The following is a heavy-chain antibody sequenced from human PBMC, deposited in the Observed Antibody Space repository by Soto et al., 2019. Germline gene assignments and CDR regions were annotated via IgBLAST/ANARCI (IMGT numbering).Heavy chain of an antibody. CDR1: GFTFSSYG. CDR3: ARDVSLEGDFDY. Sequence: GGSLRLSCAASGFTFSSYGMHWVRQAPGKGLEWVVVIWYDGSNKYYADSVKGRFTISRDNSKNTLYLQMNSLRAEDTAVYYWARDVSLEGDFDYWGQGTLVTVSS. D-gene: IGHD2-8*01. CDR2: IWYDGSNK. V-gene: IGHV3-33*01. J-gene: IGHJ4*02.